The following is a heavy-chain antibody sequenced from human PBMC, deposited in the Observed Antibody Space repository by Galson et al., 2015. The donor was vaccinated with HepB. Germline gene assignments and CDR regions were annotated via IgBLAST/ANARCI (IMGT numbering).Heavy chain of an antibody. CDR1: GYTFTSYY. D-gene: IGHD4-17*01. V-gene: IGHV1-46*01. CDR2: INPSGGST. J-gene: IGHJ3*02. Sequence: SVKVSCKASGYTFTSYYMHWVRQAPGQGLEWMGIINPSGGSTSYAQKFQGRVTMTRDTSTSTVYMELSSLRSEDTAVYYCARAHYGLHDAFDIWGQGTMVTVSS. CDR3: ARAHYGLHDAFDI.